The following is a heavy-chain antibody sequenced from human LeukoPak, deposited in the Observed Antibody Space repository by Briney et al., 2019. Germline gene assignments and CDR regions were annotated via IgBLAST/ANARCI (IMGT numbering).Heavy chain of an antibody. D-gene: IGHD5-12*01. Sequence: GGSLRLSCAASGFTVSSNYMSWVRQAPGKGLEWVSVIYSGGSTYYADSVKGRFTISRDNSKNTLYLQMNSLRAEDTAVYYCARHAGGYASFDSWGQGTLVTVSS. J-gene: IGHJ4*02. CDR1: GFTVSSNY. CDR2: IYSGGST. CDR3: ARHAGGYASFDS. V-gene: IGHV3-53*01.